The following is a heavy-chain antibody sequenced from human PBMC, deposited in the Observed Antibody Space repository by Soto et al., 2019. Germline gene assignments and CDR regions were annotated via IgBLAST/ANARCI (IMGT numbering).Heavy chain of an antibody. CDR1: VGSFSGYY. J-gene: IGHJ4*02. D-gene: IGHD3-9*01. Sequence: SETLSLTCAVYVGSFSGYYWNWIRQLPGKGLEWIGFIYYSGSTSYNPSLKSRVTISLDTSKSQVSLKLNSVTATDTAVYYCAGAGYEILTGSYKKQRYFDYWGRGTLVTVSS. CDR3: AGAGYEILTGSYKKQRYFDY. CDR2: IYYSGST. V-gene: IGHV4-59*01.